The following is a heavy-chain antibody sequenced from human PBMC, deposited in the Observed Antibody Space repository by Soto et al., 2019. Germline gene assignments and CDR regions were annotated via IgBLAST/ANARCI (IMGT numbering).Heavy chain of an antibody. J-gene: IGHJ6*02. Sequence: GGSLRLSCAASGFTFSSYGMHWVRQAPGKGLEWVAVIWYDGSNKYYADSVKGRFTISRDNSKNTLYLQMNSLRAEDTAVYYCARADDFWSGYDYYGMDVWGQGTTVTVS. CDR3: ARADDFWSGYDYYGMDV. CDR2: IWYDGSNK. CDR1: GFTFSSYG. D-gene: IGHD3-3*01. V-gene: IGHV3-33*01.